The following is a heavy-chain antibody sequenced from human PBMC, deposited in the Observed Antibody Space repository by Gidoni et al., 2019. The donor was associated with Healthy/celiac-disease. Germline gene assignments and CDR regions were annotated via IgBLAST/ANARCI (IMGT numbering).Heavy chain of an antibody. V-gene: IGHV4-31*03. CDR1: GGSISSGGYY. D-gene: IGHD4-17*01. J-gene: IGHJ2*01. CDR2: IYYSGST. CDR3: VTTVTRWYFDL. Sequence: QLQLQESCPGLVKPSQTLSLTCTVSGGSISSGGYYWSWIRQHPGKGLEWIGYIYYSGSTYYNPSLKSRVTISVDTSKNQFSLKLSSVTAADTAVYYCVTTVTRWYFDLWGRGTLVTVSS.